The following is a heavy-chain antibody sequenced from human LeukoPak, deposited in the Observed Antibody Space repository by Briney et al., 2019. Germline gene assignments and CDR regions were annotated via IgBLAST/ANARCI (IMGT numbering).Heavy chain of an antibody. CDR1: GFTFSSYA. J-gene: IGHJ3*02. CDR3: AKFRSERATNAFDAFDI. D-gene: IGHD5-12*01. Sequence: GGSLRLSCAASGFTFSSYAMSWVRQAPGKGLEWVSGIIASGGSTYYADSVKGQFTISRDNSKNTLYLQMNSLKAEDTAVYSCAKFRSERATNAFDAFDIWGQGTMVTVSS. V-gene: IGHV3-23*01. CDR2: IIASGGST.